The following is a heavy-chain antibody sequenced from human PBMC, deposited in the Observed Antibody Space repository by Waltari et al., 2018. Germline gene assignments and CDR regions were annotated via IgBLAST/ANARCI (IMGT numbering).Heavy chain of an antibody. D-gene: IGHD3-10*01. CDR1: GGTFSSYA. Sequence: QVQLVQSGAEVKKPGSSVKVSCKASGGTFSSYAISWVRQAPGQGLEWMGGIIPIFGTANYAQKFQGRVTITADESTSTAYMELNSLRSEDTAVYYCARGNPYYYGSGSYYPLGFWGQGTLVTVSS. J-gene: IGHJ4*02. CDR3: ARGNPYYYGSGSYYPLGF. V-gene: IGHV1-69*01. CDR2: IIPIFGTA.